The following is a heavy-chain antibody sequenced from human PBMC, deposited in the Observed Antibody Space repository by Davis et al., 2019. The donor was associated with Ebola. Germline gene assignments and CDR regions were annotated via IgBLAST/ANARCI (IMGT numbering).Heavy chain of an antibody. J-gene: IGHJ4*02. CDR1: GGSISSSNW. Sequence: SETLSLTCAVSGGSISSSNWWSWVRQPPGKGLEWIGEINHSGSTNYNPSLKSRVTISVDTSKNQFSLKLSSVTAADTAVYYCARYIQALDYWGQGTLVTVSS. CDR2: INHSGST. V-gene: IGHV4-4*02. CDR3: ARYIQALDY.